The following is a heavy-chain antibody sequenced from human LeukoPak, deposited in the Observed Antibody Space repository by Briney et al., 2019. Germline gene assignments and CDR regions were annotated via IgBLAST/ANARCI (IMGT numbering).Heavy chain of an antibody. CDR2: IKEDGSEK. CDR1: GFTFNNYW. V-gene: IGHV3-7*03. CDR3: ARGDGYDILTGYSYFDY. D-gene: IGHD3-9*01. Sequence: GGSLRLSCAASGFTFNNYWMSWVRRAPGKGLEWGANIKEDGSEKFHVDSVKGRFTISRDNAKNSLYLQMNSLRAEDTALYHCARGDGYDILTGYSYFDYWGQGTLVTVSS. J-gene: IGHJ4*02.